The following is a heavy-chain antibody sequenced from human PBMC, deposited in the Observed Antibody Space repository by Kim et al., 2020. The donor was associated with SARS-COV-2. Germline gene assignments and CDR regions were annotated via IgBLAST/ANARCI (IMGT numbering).Heavy chain of an antibody. Sequence: SETLSLTCTVSGGSISSSSYYWGWIRQPPGKGLEWIGSIYYSGSTYYNPSLKSRVTISVDTSKNQFSLKLSSVTAADTAVYYCARLGGEDDYGDRGPGYYGMDVWGQGTTVTVSS. V-gene: IGHV4-39*01. CDR3: ARLGGEDDYGDRGPGYYGMDV. CDR2: IYYSGST. CDR1: GGSISSSSYY. D-gene: IGHD4-17*01. J-gene: IGHJ6*02.